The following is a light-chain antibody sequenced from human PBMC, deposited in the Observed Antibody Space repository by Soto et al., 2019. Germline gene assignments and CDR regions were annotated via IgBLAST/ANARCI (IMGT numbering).Light chain of an antibody. Sequence: DIVLTQSPGTLSLSPGERATLSCRASQTVFNNYLLWYQQKPGQVPRLLIYDASSRAAGIPDRFSGSGSGTDFTLSISGLEPEDFAVYYCQQYGDSSPFGGGTRVEIK. CDR2: DAS. V-gene: IGKV3-20*01. CDR3: QQYGDSSP. J-gene: IGKJ4*01. CDR1: QTVFNNY.